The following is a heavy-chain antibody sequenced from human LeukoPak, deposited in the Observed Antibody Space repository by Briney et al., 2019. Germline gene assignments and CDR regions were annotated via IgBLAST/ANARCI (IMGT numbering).Heavy chain of an antibody. Sequence: GGSLRLSCAASGFTFSSFAMIGVRLAPGKELEWVSSISNSGGGTYYAESVKGRFTISRDNSKNTLYLQMSSLRAEDTAIYYCARPAYSSSWYYFEYWGQGTLVTVSS. CDR3: ARPAYSSSWYYFEY. D-gene: IGHD6-13*01. CDR2: ISNSGGGT. J-gene: IGHJ4*02. CDR1: GFTFSSFA. V-gene: IGHV3-23*01.